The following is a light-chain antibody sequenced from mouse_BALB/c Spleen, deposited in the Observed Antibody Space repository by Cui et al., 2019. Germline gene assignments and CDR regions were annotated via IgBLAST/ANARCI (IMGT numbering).Light chain of an antibody. V-gene: IGKV4-68*01. CDR1: SSVSY. CDR2: LTS. CDR3: QQWSSNPYT. J-gene: IGKJ2*01. Sequence: QIVLTQSPALMSASPGEKVTTTSSASSSVSYMYWYQQKPRSSPKPWIYLTSNLASGVPARFSGSGSGTSYSLTISSMEAEDAATYYCQQWSSNPYTFGGGTKLEIK.